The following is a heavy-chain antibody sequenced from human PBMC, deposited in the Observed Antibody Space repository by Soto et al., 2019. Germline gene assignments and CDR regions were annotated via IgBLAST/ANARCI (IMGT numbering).Heavy chain of an antibody. Sequence: SVKVSCKASGGTFGSDAITWVRQAPGQGLEWVGRIIPIFGTTNYAQNLQGRVTISADKSTLTSYMELHSLTSDDAALYYCARDRTDSGYYTNWLDPWGQGTQVTVSS. CDR1: GGTFGSDA. CDR2: IIPIFGTT. V-gene: IGHV1-69*06. J-gene: IGHJ5*02. D-gene: IGHD3-22*01. CDR3: ARDRTDSGYYTNWLDP.